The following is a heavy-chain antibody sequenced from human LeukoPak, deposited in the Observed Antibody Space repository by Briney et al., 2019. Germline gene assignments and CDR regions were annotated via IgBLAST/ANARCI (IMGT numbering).Heavy chain of an antibody. CDR3: ATISYGDYVPDDY. CDR2: IQYDGSNK. V-gene: IGHV3-30*02. D-gene: IGHD4-17*01. CDR1: GFTFSSYG. Sequence: GGSLRLSCAASGFTFSSYGMHWVRQAPGKGLEWVAFIQYDGSNKYYADSVKGRFTISRDNSKNTLYLQMNSLRAEDTAVYYCATISYGDYVPDDYWGQGTLVTVSS. J-gene: IGHJ4*02.